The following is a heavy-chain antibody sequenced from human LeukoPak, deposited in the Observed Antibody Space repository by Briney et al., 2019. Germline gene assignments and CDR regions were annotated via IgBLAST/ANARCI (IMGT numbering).Heavy chain of an antibody. V-gene: IGHV1-2*06. CDR1: GYTFTGYY. J-gene: IGHJ4*02. Sequence: ASVNVSCKASGYTFTGYYMHWVRQAPGQGLEWMGRINPNSGGTNYAQKFQGRVTTTRDTSISTAYMELSRLRSDDTAVYYCARTIIAVAGTVDYWGQGTLVTVSS. CDR2: INPNSGGT. CDR3: ARTIIAVAGTVDY. D-gene: IGHD6-19*01.